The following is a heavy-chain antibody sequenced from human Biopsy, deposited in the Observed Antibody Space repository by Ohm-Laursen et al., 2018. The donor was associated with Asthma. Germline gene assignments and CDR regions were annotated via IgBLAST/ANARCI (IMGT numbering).Heavy chain of an antibody. J-gene: IGHJ6*02. CDR2: IYYSGST. CDR3: ARGYSGSDRIVYYYSGLEV. CDR1: GAYIGTPDYH. Sequence: SQTLSLTCTVSGAYIGTPDYHWSWIRQSPGKGLEWIGYIYYSGSTYYNPSLKSRVTMSLDTSKNQFSLRLTSVTPADTAVYYCARGYSGSDRIVYYYSGLEVWGQGTTVTVSS. V-gene: IGHV4-30-4*01. D-gene: IGHD5-12*01.